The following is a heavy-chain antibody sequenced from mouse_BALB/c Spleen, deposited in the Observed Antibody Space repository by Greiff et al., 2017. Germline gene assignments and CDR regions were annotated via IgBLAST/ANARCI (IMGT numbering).Heavy chain of an antibody. CDR1: GFNIKDNY. Sequence: DVKLQESGAELVKPGASVKLSCTASGFNIKDNYMHWVKQRPEQGLEWIGRIDPANGNTKYDPKLQGKATITADTSSNTAYLQLSSLTSEDPAVYYCADLLRYCFDYWGQGTPLTVSS. V-gene: IGHV14-3*02. CDR2: IDPANGNT. CDR3: ADLLRYCFDY. J-gene: IGHJ2*01. D-gene: IGHD1-1*01.